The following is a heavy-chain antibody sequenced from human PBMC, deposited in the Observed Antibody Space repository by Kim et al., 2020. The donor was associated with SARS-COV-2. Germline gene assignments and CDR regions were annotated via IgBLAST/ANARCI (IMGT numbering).Heavy chain of an antibody. J-gene: IGHJ4*02. V-gene: IGHV4-39*01. CDR3: ASIKAGIAADYFDY. D-gene: IGHD6-13*01. Sequence: NPDLKSRVTISVDTSKNQFALKLSSVTAADTAVYYCASIKAGIAADYFDYWGQGTLVTVSS.